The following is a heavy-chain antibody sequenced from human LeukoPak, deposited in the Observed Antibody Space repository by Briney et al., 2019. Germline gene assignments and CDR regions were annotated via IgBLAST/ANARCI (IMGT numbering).Heavy chain of an antibody. CDR2: IRSKAYGGTP. CDR1: GFTLCDHS. Sequence: PGGSLRLSCTASGFTLCDHSVSWVRQAPGKGVEWVGFIRSKAYGGTPEYAASVKGRLTISRDDSKSVAYLQMSSLKTEVTAVYHCARHSSGFQFDYWGQRTLVTVSS. D-gene: IGHD3-22*01. CDR3: ARHSSGFQFDY. V-gene: IGHV3-49*04. J-gene: IGHJ4*02.